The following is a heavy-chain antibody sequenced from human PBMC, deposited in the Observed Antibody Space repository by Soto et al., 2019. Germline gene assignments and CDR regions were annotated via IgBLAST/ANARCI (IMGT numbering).Heavy chain of an antibody. J-gene: IGHJ4*02. V-gene: IGHV6-1*01. CDR1: GDSVSSNSAA. D-gene: IGHD6-19*01. CDR2: TYYRSKWYN. Sequence: PSQTLSLTCAISGDSVSSNSAAWNWIRQSPSRGLEWLGRTYYRSKWYNDYAVSVKSRITINPDTSKNQFSLQLNSVTPEDTAVYYCARVNPGYSSAWYDLGAGVFDYWGQGTLVTVSS. CDR3: ARVNPGYSSAWYDLGAGVFDY.